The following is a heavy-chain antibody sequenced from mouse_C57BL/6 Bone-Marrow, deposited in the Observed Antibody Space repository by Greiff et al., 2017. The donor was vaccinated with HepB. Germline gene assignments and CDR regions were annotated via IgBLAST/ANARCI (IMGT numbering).Heavy chain of an antibody. J-gene: IGHJ4*01. V-gene: IGHV1-82*01. CDR2: IYPGDGDT. D-gene: IGHD2-4*01. Sequence: QVQLQHSGPELVKPGASVKISCKASGYAFSSSWMNWVKQRPGKGLEWIGRIYPGDGDTNYNGKFKGKATLTADKSSSTAYMQLSSLTSEDSAVYVCARDDYDYAMDYWGQGTSVTVSS. CDR1: GYAFSSSW. CDR3: ARDDYDYAMDY.